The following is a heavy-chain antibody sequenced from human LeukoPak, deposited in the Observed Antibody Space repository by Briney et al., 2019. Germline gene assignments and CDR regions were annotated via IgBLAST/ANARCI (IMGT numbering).Heavy chain of an antibody. V-gene: IGHV3-48*04. CDR3: ARDTTDDYGDYYFDY. Sequence: GGSLRLSCAASGFTFSSYSMNWVRQAPGKGLEWVSYVSTGGSTIYYADSVKGRFTVSRDNAKNSLYLQMNSLRAEDTAVYYCARDTTDDYGDYYFDYWGQGTLVTVSS. D-gene: IGHD4-17*01. J-gene: IGHJ4*02. CDR1: GFTFSSYS. CDR2: VSTGGSTI.